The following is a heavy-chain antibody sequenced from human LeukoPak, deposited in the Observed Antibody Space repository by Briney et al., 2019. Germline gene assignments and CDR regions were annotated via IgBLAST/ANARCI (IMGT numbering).Heavy chain of an antibody. CDR3: ARAPKGYCSSTSCFAPSNWFDP. V-gene: IGHV1-8*01. J-gene: IGHJ5*02. CDR2: MNPNSGKT. D-gene: IGHD2-2*01. CDR1: GYTFTSYD. Sequence: ASVKVSCKASGYTFTSYDINWVRQATGQGLEWMGWMNPNSGKTGYAQKFQGRVTMTRNTSISTAYMELSSLRSEDTAVYYCARAPKGYCSSTSCFAPSNWFDPWGQGTLVTVSS.